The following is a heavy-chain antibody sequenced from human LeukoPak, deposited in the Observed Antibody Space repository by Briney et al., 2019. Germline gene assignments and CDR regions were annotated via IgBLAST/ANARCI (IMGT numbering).Heavy chain of an antibody. CDR3: ARGTVAGRFDY. D-gene: IGHD6-19*01. V-gene: IGHV1-69*13. J-gene: IGHJ4*02. CDR1: GGTFSSYA. CDR2: IIPIFGTA. Sequence: ASVKVSCKASGGTFSSYAISWVRQAPGQGLEWMGGIIPIFGTANYAQKIQGRVTITADESTSTAYMELSSLRSEDTAVYYCARGTVAGRFDYWGQGTLVTVSS.